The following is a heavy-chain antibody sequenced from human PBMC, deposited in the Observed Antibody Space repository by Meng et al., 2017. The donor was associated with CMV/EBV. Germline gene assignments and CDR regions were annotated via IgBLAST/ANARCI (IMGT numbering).Heavy chain of an antibody. CDR2: IYYSGST. CDR1: GGSIRSGDYD. CDR3: ARVTSRVAGAFDY. V-gene: IGHV4-30-4*08. J-gene: IGHJ4*02. D-gene: IGHD1-14*01. Sequence: QDSHHGLVPLSQTLSLSCPVSGGSIRSGDYDWSWIRQPPGKGLEWIGYIYYSGSTYYNPSLKSRVTISVDTSKNQFSLKLSSVTAADTAVYYCARVTSRVAGAFDYWGQGTLVTVSS.